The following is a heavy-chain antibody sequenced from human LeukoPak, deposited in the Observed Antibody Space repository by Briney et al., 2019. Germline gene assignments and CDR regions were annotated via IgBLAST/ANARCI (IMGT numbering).Heavy chain of an antibody. CDR2: IYHSGST. CDR3: ARDAPYSSSWYYFDY. D-gene: IGHD6-13*01. V-gene: IGHV4-30-2*01. J-gene: IGHJ4*02. Sequence: PSETLSLTCTVSGGSISSGGYYWSWIRQPPGKGLEWIGYIYHSGSTYYNPSLKSRVTISVDRSKNQFSLKLSSVTAADTAVYYCARDAPYSSSWYYFDYWGQGTLVIVSS. CDR1: GGSISSGGYY.